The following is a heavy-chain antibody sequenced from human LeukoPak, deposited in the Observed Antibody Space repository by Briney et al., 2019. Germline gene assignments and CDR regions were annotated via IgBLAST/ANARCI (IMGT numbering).Heavy chain of an antibody. CDR1: GGSINSNF. J-gene: IGHJ3*02. CDR2: IYYSWST. V-gene: IGHV4-59*01. Sequence: SETLSLTLTVSGGSINSNFWSLIRQPPGKGLEWIVYIYYSWSTNHNPSLRRRVTISLDTSKHQFSLNLSAVTAADTAVYYCARDRGPYDNHAFDIWGQGTMVTVSS. CDR3: ARDRGPYDNHAFDI. D-gene: IGHD3-22*01.